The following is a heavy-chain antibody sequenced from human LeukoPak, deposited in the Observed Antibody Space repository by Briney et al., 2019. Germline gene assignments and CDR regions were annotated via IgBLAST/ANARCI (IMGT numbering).Heavy chain of an antibody. Sequence: SETLSLTCSVSGGSISNYYWSWIRQPPGKELEWIGYIFYSGSTTYNPSLKSRVTISVDTSKNQFSLKLSSVTAADTAVYYCARGPYCSSTSCYRANYYYMDVWGKGTTVTVSS. CDR1: GGSISNYY. J-gene: IGHJ6*03. CDR3: ARGPYCSSTSCYRANYYYMDV. CDR2: IFYSGST. V-gene: IGHV4-59*12. D-gene: IGHD2-2*01.